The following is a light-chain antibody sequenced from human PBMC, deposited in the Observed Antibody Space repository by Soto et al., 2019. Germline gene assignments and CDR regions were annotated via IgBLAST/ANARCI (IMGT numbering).Light chain of an antibody. CDR3: QAGEV. Sequence: SSELTQPPSVSVSPGQTASITCSGDKLGDKYACWYQQKPGQSPVLVIYQDSKRPSGIPERFSGSNSGNTATLTISGTQAMDEADYYCQAGEVFGGGTKLTVL. CDR2: QDS. V-gene: IGLV3-1*01. J-gene: IGLJ2*01. CDR1: KLGDKY.